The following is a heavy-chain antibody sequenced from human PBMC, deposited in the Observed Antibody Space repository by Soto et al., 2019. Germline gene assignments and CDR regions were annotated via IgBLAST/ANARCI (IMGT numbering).Heavy chain of an antibody. CDR3: AKDVVAVAGIFDN. V-gene: IGHV3-23*01. J-gene: IGHJ4*02. Sequence: EVHLLESGGDLIQPGGSLRLSCAASGITFSSYALSWVRRALGKGPEWVAGISGGGGSTYYADSVKGRFTISRDNSKNTLYLQMNSLRAEDTAIYYCAKDVVAVAGIFDNWGQGTLVTVSS. CDR1: GITFSSYA. CDR2: ISGGGGST. D-gene: IGHD6-19*01.